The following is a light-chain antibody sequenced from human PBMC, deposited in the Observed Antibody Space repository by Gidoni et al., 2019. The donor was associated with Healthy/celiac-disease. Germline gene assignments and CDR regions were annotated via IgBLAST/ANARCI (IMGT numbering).Light chain of an antibody. Sequence: EIVLPQPPATLSLSPGEGATLSCRASQSVSSYLAWYQQKPGQAPRLLIYDASNRATGIPARFSGSGSGTDFTLTISSLEPEDFAVYYCQQRSNWPPRLTFGGGTKVEIK. V-gene: IGKV3-11*01. CDR2: DAS. CDR1: QSVSSY. J-gene: IGKJ4*01. CDR3: QQRSNWPPRLT.